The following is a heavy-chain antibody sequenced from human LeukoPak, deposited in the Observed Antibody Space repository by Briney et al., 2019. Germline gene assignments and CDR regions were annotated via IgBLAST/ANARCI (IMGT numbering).Heavy chain of an antibody. Sequence: VGSLSLSSAASRFTFCGYLINCAPQAPGPGLEWFSAISGSGSYIYYADSAKGRFTISRDNAKNSLYLQMIRLRAEDTAVYYCARVGPWVNPDYYYYYMDVWGKGTTVTVS. CDR1: RFTFCGYL. CDR2: ISGSGSYI. D-gene: IGHD1-14*01. J-gene: IGHJ6*03. CDR3: ARVGPWVNPDYYYYYMDV. V-gene: IGHV3-21*01.